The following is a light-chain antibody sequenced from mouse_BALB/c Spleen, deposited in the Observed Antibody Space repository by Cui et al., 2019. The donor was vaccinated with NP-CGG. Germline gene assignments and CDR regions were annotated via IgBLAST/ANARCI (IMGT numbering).Light chain of an antibody. V-gene: IGLV1*01. CDR1: TGAVTTSNY. Sequence: QVVVTQESALTTSPGETVTLTCRSSTGAVTTSNYANWVQEKPDHLFTGLIGGTNNRAPGVPARFSGSLIGDKAALTITGAQTEDEAIYFCALWYSNHWVFGGGTKLTFL. CDR2: GTN. CDR3: ALWYSNHWV. J-gene: IGLJ1*01.